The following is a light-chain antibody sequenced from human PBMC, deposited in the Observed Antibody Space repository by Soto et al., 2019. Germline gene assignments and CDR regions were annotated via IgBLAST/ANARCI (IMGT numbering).Light chain of an antibody. CDR1: QSVSNN. Sequence: EIVMTQSPATLSVSPGERATLSCRASQSVSNNLAWYQQKPGQVPRLLIYGASTRATGIPARFSGSGSGTEFTLTISSLQSEDFAVYYCQQYKNWPPLTFGGGTKVEIK. CDR3: QQYKNWPPLT. CDR2: GAS. J-gene: IGKJ4*01. V-gene: IGKV3D-15*01.